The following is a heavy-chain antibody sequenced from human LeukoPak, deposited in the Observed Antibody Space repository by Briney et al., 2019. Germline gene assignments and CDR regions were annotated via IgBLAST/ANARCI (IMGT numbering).Heavy chain of an antibody. CDR2: INHRGNT. Sequence: ASETLSLTCAVYGGSFSGYYWSWIRQPPGKGLEWIGEINHRGNTNYNPSLKSRVTISVDTSKNQFSLKLNSVTAADTAVYYCARGAIGLAAGTHDYWGQGALVTVSS. D-gene: IGHD1/OR15-1a*01. J-gene: IGHJ4*02. V-gene: IGHV4-34*01. CDR3: ARGAIGLAAGTHDY. CDR1: GGSFSGYY.